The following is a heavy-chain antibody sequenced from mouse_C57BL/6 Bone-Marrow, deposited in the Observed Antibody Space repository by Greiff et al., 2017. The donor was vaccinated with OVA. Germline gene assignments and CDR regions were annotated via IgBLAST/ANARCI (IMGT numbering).Heavy chain of an antibody. J-gene: IGHJ4*01. D-gene: IGHD2-10*01. Sequence: EVKLVESGGGLVKPGGSLKLSCAASGFTFSDYGMHWVRQAPEKGLEWVAYISSGSSTIYYADTVKGRFTISRDNAKNTLFLQMTSLRSEDTAMYYCARPYRYAMDYWGQGTSVTLSS. CDR3: ARPYRYAMDY. CDR1: GFTFSDYG. CDR2: ISSGSSTI. V-gene: IGHV5-17*01.